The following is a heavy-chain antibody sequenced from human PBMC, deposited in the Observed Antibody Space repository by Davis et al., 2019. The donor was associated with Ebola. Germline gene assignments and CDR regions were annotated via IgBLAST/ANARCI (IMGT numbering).Heavy chain of an antibody. CDR3: ARDWTHGGAFDI. V-gene: IGHV4-59*01. CDR2: VFYSGST. Sequence: MPSETLSLTCTVSGGSISTYYWNWIRQPPGKGLEWIGYVFYSGSTNYNPSLKSRVTLSVDTSKNQFSLRLSFVTAADTAVYYCARDWTHGGAFDIWGQGTMVTVSS. D-gene: IGHD3/OR15-3a*01. J-gene: IGHJ3*02. CDR1: GGSISTYY.